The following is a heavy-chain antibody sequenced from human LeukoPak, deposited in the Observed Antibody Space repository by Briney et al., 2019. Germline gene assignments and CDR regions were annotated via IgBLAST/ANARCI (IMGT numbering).Heavy chain of an antibody. D-gene: IGHD5-24*01. J-gene: IGHJ4*02. V-gene: IGHV3-74*01. CDR3: ARDGWGRDGYRAGDY. CDR2: INSDGSST. CDR1: GFTFSSYW. Sequence: GGSLRLSCAASGFTFSSYWMHWVRQAPGKGLVWVSRINSDGSSTSYADSVKGRFTISRDNAKNTLYLQMNSLRAEDTAVYYCARDGWGRDGYRAGDYWGQGTLVTVSS.